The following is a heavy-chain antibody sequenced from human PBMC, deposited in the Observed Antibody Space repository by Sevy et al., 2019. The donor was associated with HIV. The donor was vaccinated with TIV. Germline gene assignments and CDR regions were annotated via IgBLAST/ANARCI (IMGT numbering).Heavy chain of an antibody. CDR2: IKEDGSVK. CDR3: ARVMLDYTFGSVYSSNYGMDV. CDR1: GFSFSTSW. J-gene: IGHJ6*02. D-gene: IGHD3-3*01. V-gene: IGHV3-7*01. Sequence: GGSLRLSCAGSGFSFSTSWMTWVRQAPGKGLEWVANIKEDGSVKYYVDSVKGRFTMSRDNAKNSLILQMNSLRGEDTGVYYCARVMLDYTFGSVYSSNYGMDVWGQGTTVTVSS.